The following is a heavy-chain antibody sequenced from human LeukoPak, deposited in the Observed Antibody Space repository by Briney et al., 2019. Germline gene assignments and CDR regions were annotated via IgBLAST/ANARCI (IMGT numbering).Heavy chain of an antibody. CDR2: IYHSGST. Sequence: PSGTLSLTCAVSNGSISSTNWWTWVRQPPGKGLEWIGEIYHSGSTNYKPSLKSRATISVDKSKNQFSLKLSSVTAADTAVYYCASRAPRDDFNRYLPIDYWGQGTLVTVSS. J-gene: IGHJ4*02. CDR1: NGSISSTNW. CDR3: ASRAPRDDFNRYLPIDY. V-gene: IGHV4-4*02. D-gene: IGHD2/OR15-2a*01.